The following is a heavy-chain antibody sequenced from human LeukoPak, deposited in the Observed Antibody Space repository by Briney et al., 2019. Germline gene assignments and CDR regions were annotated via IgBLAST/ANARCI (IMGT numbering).Heavy chain of an antibody. Sequence: PGGSLRLSCIASGFTFSSYWMSWVRQAPGKGLEGVANIKQDGSEKYYVDSVKGRFTISRDNAKNSLYLQMNSLRAEDTAVYYCARDRVGGSYNYWGQGTLVTVSS. J-gene: IGHJ4*02. CDR1: GFTFSSYW. CDR3: ARDRVGGSYNY. CDR2: IKQDGSEK. D-gene: IGHD1-26*01. V-gene: IGHV3-7*01.